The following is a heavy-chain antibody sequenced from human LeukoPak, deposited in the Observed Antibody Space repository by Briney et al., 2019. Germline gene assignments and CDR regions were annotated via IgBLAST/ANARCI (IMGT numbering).Heavy chain of an antibody. V-gene: IGHV4-34*01. Sequence: PSETLSLTCAVYGVSFSGYYWSWIRQPPGKGLEWIGEINHSGSTNYNPSLKSRVTISVDTSKNQFSLKLSSVTAADTAVYYCARRAKDIVVVPAATTPFDYWGQGTLVTVSS. CDR2: INHSGST. CDR1: GVSFSGYY. CDR3: ARRAKDIVVVPAATTPFDY. D-gene: IGHD2-2*01. J-gene: IGHJ4*02.